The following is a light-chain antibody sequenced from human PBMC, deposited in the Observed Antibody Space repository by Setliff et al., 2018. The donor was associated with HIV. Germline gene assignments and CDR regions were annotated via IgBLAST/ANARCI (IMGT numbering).Light chain of an antibody. CDR3: CSYAGSDTFVV. CDR2: EVN. CDR1: ISDIGSYNR. V-gene: IGLV2-23*02. Sequence: QSALTQPHSVSASPGQSIIISCTGTISDIGSYNRVSWYQQRPGTAPNLIISEVNKRPSGVSNRFSGSKSGNAASLAISGLQADDEADYYCCSYAGSDTFVVFGTGTKVTVL. J-gene: IGLJ1*01.